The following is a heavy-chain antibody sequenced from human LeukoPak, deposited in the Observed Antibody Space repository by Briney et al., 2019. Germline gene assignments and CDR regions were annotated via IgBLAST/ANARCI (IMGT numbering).Heavy chain of an antibody. CDR3: AKEPRQCGADCFSLLDQ. D-gene: IGHD2-21*02. V-gene: IGHV3-23*01. Sequence: GGSLRLSCAASGFTFSAYSMSWVRQAPRKGREWVSLLTASGDRTFYADSVKGRFTISRDNSKNTLSLQMNSLRAEDTAVYYCAKEPRQCGADCFSLLDQWGQGTLVTVSS. J-gene: IGHJ4*02. CDR2: LTASGDRT. CDR1: GFTFSAYS.